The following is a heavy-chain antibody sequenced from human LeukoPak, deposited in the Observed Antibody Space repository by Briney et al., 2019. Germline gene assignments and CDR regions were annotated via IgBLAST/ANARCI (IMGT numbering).Heavy chain of an antibody. CDR1: GGSISSGSYY. D-gene: IGHD6-13*01. CDR2: IYTSGST. CDR3: ARSLWYSDAFDI. Sequence: PSETLSLTCTVSGGSISSGSYYWSWIRQPAGKGLEWIGRIYTSGSTNYNPSLKSRVTISVDTSKNQFSLKLSSVTAADTGVYYCARSLWYSDAFDIWAKGQWSPSLQ. V-gene: IGHV4-61*02. J-gene: IGHJ3*02.